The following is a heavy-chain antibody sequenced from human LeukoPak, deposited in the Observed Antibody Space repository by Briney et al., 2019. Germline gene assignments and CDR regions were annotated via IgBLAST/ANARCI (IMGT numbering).Heavy chain of an antibody. Sequence: SETLSLTCNVSGGSISSSSYYWGWIRQSPGKGLEWIGDIYYSGRTYNKNPSLESRVTISIDTSKSQFSLKLSSVSAADTAIYYCASVGKLGYYFDFWGQGTLVTDSS. V-gene: IGHV4-39*01. D-gene: IGHD7-27*01. CDR3: ASVGKLGYYFDF. CDR1: GGSISSSSYY. CDR2: IYYSGRT. J-gene: IGHJ4*02.